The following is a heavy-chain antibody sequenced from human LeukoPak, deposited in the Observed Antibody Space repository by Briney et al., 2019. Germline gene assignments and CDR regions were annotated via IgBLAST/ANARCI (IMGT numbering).Heavy chain of an antibody. CDR3: ARVYSNGWPDY. CDR2: IYGSGGA. D-gene: IGHD6-19*01. CDR1: GGAMRGYH. V-gene: IGHV4-4*07. Sequence: PSETLCLTCTVFGGAMRGYHWPWTRQHAVKCLECIGRIYGSGGANSNPSLKSRVSMSLGTSKTHFSRKLSSVTAADTAVYYCARVYSNGWPDYWGQGTPVTVSS. J-gene: IGHJ4*02.